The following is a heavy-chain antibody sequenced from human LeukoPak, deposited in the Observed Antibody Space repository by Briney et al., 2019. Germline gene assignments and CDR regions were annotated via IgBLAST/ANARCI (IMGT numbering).Heavy chain of an antibody. V-gene: IGHV3-48*03. Sequence: GGSLRLSCAASGFTFSSYEMNWVRQAPGKGLEWVSYISTSGSTIYYADSVKGRFTIFRATAKHSPLLLINSLRAEDTAVYYCAELGITMIGGVWGKGTTVTISS. J-gene: IGHJ6*04. D-gene: IGHD3-10*02. CDR1: GFTFSSYE. CDR3: AELGITMIGGV. CDR2: ISTSGSTI.